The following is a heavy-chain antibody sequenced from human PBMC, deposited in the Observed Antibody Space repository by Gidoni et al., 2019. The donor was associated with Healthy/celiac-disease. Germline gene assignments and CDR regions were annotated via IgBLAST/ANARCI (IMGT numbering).Heavy chain of an antibody. CDR1: GFTFRNAW. J-gene: IGHJ6*02. D-gene: IGHD5-12*01. CDR3: TTDQSGYDWSGYYYYGMDV. V-gene: IGHV3-15*01. CDR2: IKSKTDGGTT. Sequence: EVQLVESGGGLVKPGGSLRLSCAASGFTFRNAWMSWVRQAPGKGLEWVCRIKSKTDGGTTDYAAPVKGRFTISRDDSKNTLYLQMNSLKTEDTAVYYCTTDQSGYDWSGYYYYGMDVWGQGTTVTVSS.